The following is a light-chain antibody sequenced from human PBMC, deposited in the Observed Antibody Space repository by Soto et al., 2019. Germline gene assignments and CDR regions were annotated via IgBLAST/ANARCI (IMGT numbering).Light chain of an antibody. J-gene: IGKJ1*01. Sequence: DIQMTQSPSTLSASLGARVTITCRASQSISSWLAWYQQKPGKVPKLLIYDASSLESGVPSRFSGSGSGTEFTLTISSLQPDDFATYYCQQYNSYSETFGQGTKVDIK. CDR3: QQYNSYSET. CDR1: QSISSW. CDR2: DAS. V-gene: IGKV1-5*01.